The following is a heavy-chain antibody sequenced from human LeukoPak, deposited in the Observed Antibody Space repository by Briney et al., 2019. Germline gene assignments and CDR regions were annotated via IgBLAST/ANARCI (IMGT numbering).Heavy chain of an antibody. Sequence: PGRSLRLSCAASGFTFSSYAMHWVRQAPGKGLEGGAVISYDGSNKYYADSVRGRFTISRDNSKNTLYLQMNSLRAEDTAVYYCARDQDSSGWYTFDYWGQGTLVTVSS. CDR3: ARDQDSSGWYTFDY. D-gene: IGHD6-19*01. CDR1: GFTFSSYA. J-gene: IGHJ4*02. V-gene: IGHV3-30*04. CDR2: ISYDGSNK.